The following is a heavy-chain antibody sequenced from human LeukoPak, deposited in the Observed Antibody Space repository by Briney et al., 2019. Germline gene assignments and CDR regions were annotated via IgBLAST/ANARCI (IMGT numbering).Heavy chain of an antibody. CDR3: ARGDYYDSSGYSPLDY. CDR1: GFTFSSYG. V-gene: IGHV3-33*01. CDR2: IWYDGSNK. Sequence: AGGSLRLSCAASGFTFSSYGMHWVRQAQGKGLEWVAVIWYDGSNKYYADSVKGRFTISRDNSKNTLYLQMNSLRAEDTAVYYCARGDYYDSSGYSPLDYWGQGTLVTVSS. J-gene: IGHJ4*02. D-gene: IGHD3-22*01.